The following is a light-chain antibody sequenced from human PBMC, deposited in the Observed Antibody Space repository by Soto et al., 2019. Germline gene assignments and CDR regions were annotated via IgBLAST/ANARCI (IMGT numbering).Light chain of an antibody. CDR3: QQYKTYSRT. J-gene: IGKJ2*01. Sequence: DIQMTQSPATLSASLGDRVTITCRASESISPWLAWYQQKPGKAPKLLIYNASTIDGGIPARFSGSGSGTEFTLTISSLQSDDFAVYYCQQYKTYSRTFGQGTKLEIK. V-gene: IGKV1-5*03. CDR1: ESISPW. CDR2: NAS.